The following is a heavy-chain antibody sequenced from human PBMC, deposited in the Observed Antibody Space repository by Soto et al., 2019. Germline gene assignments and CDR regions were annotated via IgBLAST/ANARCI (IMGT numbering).Heavy chain of an antibody. V-gene: IGHV4-59*01. D-gene: IGHD1-26*01. J-gene: IGHJ4*02. CDR1: GGSISSYY. CDR3: ARESLYSGSVDY. Sequence: SETLSLTCTVSGGSISSYYWSWIRQPPGKGLEWIGYIYYSGSTNYNPSLKSRVTISVDTSKNQFSLKLSSVTAADTAVYYCARESLYSGSVDYWGQGTLVTVSS. CDR2: IYYSGST.